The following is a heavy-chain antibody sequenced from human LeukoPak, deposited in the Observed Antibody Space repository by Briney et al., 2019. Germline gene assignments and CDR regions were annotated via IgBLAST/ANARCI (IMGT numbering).Heavy chain of an antibody. J-gene: IGHJ5*02. CDR1: SGSITNYY. D-gene: IGHD1-14*01. V-gene: IGHV4-59*05. CDR3: ARTLDEENWFDP. Sequence: SETLSLTCTVSSGSITNYYWSWIRQPPGKGLEWIGSIYYSGSTYYNPSLKSRVTISVDTSKNQFSLKLSSVTAADTAVYYCARTLDEENWFDPWGQGTLVTVSS. CDR2: IYYSGST.